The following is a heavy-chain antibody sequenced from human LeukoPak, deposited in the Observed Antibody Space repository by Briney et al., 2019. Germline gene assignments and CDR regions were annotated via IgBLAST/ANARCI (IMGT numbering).Heavy chain of an antibody. CDR2: IYYSGST. J-gene: IGHJ6*03. CDR1: GGSISSSSYY. V-gene: IGHV4-39*07. D-gene: IGHD5-18*01. Sequence: SETLSLTCSVSGGSISSSSYYWGWIRQSPGKGLEWIGSIYYSGSTYYNPSLKSRVTMSVDTSKNQFSLKLRSVTAADTAVYYCARVVAGYTAFYYYYYMDVWGKGTTVTISS. CDR3: ARVVAGYTAFYYYYYMDV.